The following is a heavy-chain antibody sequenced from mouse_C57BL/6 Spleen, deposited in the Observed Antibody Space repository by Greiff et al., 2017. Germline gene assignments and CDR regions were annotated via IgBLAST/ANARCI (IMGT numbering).Heavy chain of an antibody. D-gene: IGHD4-1*01. CDR3: TAPSNWGYFDY. V-gene: IGHV6-3*01. CDR2: IRLKSDNYAT. Sequence: EVQLQQSGGGLVQPGGSMKLSCVASGFTFSNYWMNWVRQSPEKGLEWVAQIRLKSDNYATHYAESVKGRFTISRDDSKSSVYLQMNNLRAEDTGIYYCTAPSNWGYFDYWGQGTTLTVSS. CDR1: GFTFSNYW. J-gene: IGHJ2*01.